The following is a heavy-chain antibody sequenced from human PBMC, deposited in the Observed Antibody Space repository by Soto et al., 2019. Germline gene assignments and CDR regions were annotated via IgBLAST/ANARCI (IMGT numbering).Heavy chain of an antibody. CDR3: ARDGVWRAAYYYGMDV. V-gene: IGHV1-18*01. D-gene: IGHD3-10*01. CDR1: GYTFTSYG. Sequence: QVQLVQSGAEVKKPGASVKVSCKASGYTFTSYGISWVRQAPGQGLEWMGWISAYNGNTNYAQKLQGRVTMTTDTSTSTAYRELRSLRSDDTAVYYCARDGVWRAAYYYGMDVWGQGTTVTVSS. J-gene: IGHJ6*02. CDR2: ISAYNGNT.